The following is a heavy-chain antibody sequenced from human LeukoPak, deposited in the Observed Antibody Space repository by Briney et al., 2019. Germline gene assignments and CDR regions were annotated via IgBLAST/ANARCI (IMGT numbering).Heavy chain of an antibody. D-gene: IGHD2/OR15-2a*01. V-gene: IGHV3-74*01. Sequence: GGSLRLSCAGSGFTFSRNWMHWVRQAPGKRLVWVSRISSDGSGTTYADSVKGRFTISRDNAKNTLYLQMNSLRAEDTAVYYCATSMGGYNWFDPWGQGTLVTVSS. J-gene: IGHJ5*02. CDR3: ATSMGGYNWFDP. CDR2: ISSDGSGT. CDR1: GFTFSRNW.